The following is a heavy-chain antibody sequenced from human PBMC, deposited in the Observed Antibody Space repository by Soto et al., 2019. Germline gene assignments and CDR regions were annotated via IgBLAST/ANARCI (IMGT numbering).Heavy chain of an antibody. J-gene: IGHJ6*02. Sequence: PGGSLRLSCAASGFTFSSYAMHWVRQAPGKGLEWVAVISYDGSNKYYADSVKGRFTISRDNSKNTLYLQMNSLRAEDTAVYYCARESTVTTGGYYYYYGMDVWGQGTTVTVSS. CDR3: ARESTVTTGGYYYYYGMDV. D-gene: IGHD4-4*01. CDR1: GFTFSSYA. V-gene: IGHV3-30-3*01. CDR2: ISYDGSNK.